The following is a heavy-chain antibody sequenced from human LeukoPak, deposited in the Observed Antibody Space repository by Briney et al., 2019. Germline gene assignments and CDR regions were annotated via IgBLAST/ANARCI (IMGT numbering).Heavy chain of an antibody. J-gene: IGHJ3*02. D-gene: IGHD4-17*01. CDR1: GFSFSSYE. CDR3: ARAFYSNGDADAFHI. Sequence: GGSLRLSCAASGFSFSSYEMNWVRQAPGKGLEWVSYISGSGTTIYYADSVKGRFTISRDNSKNTLYLQMNSLRAEDTAVFYCARAFYSNGDADAFHIWGQGTMVTVSS. CDR2: ISGSGTTI. V-gene: IGHV3-48*03.